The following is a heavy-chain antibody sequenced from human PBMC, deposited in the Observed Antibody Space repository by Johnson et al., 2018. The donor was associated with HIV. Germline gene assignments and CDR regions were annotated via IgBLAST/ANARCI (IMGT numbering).Heavy chain of an antibody. D-gene: IGHD3-3*01. V-gene: IGHV3-30*18. CDR3: VKMYYNVWSGYSAQMDAFDV. CDR1: GFTFDDYG. Sequence: QVQLVESGGGVARPGGSLRLSCAASGFTFDDYGMSWVRQAPGKGLEWVAVISYDGSNKYYADSVKGRFTISRDNSKNTLYLQMNSLRAEDTAVYYCVKMYYNVWSGYSAQMDAFDVWGQGTMVTVSS. J-gene: IGHJ3*01. CDR2: ISYDGSNK.